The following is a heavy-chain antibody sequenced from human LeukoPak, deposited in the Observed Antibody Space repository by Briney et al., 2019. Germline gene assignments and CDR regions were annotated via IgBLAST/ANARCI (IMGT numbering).Heavy chain of an antibody. V-gene: IGHV4-61*02. CDR1: GGSISSGSYY. CDR3: AREGGGDDWSTLHFDY. D-gene: IGHD3-9*01. J-gene: IGHJ4*02. CDR2: IYTSGST. Sequence: SQTLSLTCTVSGGSISSGSYYWSWIRQPAGKGLEWLGRIYTSGSTNYNPSLKSRVTISVDTSKNQFSLKLSSVTAADTAVYYCAREGGGDDWSTLHFDYWGQGTLVTVSS.